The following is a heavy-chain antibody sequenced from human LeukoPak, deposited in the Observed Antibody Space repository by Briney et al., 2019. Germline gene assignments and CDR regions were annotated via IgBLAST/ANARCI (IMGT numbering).Heavy chain of an antibody. Sequence: PGGSLRLSCAASGFTFSGCAMGWVRQAPGKGLVWVSLITTTGGSTYYADSVKGRFTISRDNSKNTLYLQMNSLRAEDTAVYYCAKGWYYFHHWGQGTLVTVSS. D-gene: IGHD2-15*01. J-gene: IGHJ4*02. CDR3: AKGWYYFHH. CDR1: GFTFSGCA. CDR2: ITTTGGST. V-gene: IGHV3-23*01.